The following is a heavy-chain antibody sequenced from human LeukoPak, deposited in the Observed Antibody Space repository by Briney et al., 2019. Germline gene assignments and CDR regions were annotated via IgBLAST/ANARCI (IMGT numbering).Heavy chain of an antibody. J-gene: IGHJ4*02. CDR1: GFTFSSYA. CDR2: ISYDGSNK. V-gene: IGHV3-30-3*01. Sequence: PGGSLRLSCAASGFTFSSYAMHWVRQAPGKGLEWVAVISYDGSNKYYADSVKGRFTISRDNSKNTLYLQMNSLRAEDTAVYYCAREPTPLSYFDYWGQRTLVTVSS. D-gene: IGHD3-9*01. CDR3: AREPTPLSYFDY.